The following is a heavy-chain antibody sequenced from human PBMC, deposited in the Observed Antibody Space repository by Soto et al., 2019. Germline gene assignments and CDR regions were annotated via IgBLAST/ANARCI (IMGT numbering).Heavy chain of an antibody. D-gene: IGHD3-22*01. J-gene: IGHJ3*02. CDR3: WVYDSSGYYLRGAFDI. CDR2: IKQDGSEK. V-gene: IGHV3-7*01. CDR1: GFTFSSYW. Sequence: EVQLVESGGGLVQPGGSLRLSCAASGFTFSSYWMSWVRQAPGKGLEWVANIKQDGSEKYYVDSVKGRFTISRDNAKNSLYLQMNSLRAEDTAVYYCWVYDSSGYYLRGAFDIWGQGTMVTVSS.